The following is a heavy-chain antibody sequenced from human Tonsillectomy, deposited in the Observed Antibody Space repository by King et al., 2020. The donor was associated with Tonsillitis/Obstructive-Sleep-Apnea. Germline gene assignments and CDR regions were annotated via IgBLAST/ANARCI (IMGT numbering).Heavy chain of an antibody. J-gene: IGHJ4*02. CDR2: IDHSGST. D-gene: IGHD6-13*01. CDR1: GGSFSGYY. V-gene: IGHV4-34*01. CDR3: AREQSSRLDY. Sequence: VQLQQWGAGLLKPSETLSLTCAVYGGSFSGYYWNWIRQPPGKGLEWIGEIDHSGSTNYSPSLKSRVNISVDTSKNQFSRKLSSVTAADTAVFYCAREQSSRLDYWGQGALVTVAS.